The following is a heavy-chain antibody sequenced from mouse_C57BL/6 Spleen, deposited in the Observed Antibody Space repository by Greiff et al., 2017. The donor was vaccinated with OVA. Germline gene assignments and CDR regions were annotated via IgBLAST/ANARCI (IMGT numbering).Heavy chain of an antibody. J-gene: IGHJ4*01. CDR2: IRSKSNNYAT. CDR1: GFSFNTYA. CDR3: VRQQAYYAMDY. Sequence: LQLPYSVGVFVQPKGSLKLSCAASGFSFNTYAMNWVRQAPGKGLEWVARIRSKSNNYATYYADSVKDRFTISRDDSESMLYLQMNNLKTEDTAMYYCVRQQAYYAMDYWGQGTSVTVSS. V-gene: IGHV10-1*01.